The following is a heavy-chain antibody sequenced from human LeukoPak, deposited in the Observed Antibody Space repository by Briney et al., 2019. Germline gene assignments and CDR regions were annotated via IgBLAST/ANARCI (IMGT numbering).Heavy chain of an antibody. D-gene: IGHD6-25*01. CDR1: GLTFSSYS. J-gene: IGHJ4*02. CDR3: ARALAAETDFDY. Sequence: GGSLRLSCAASGLTFSSYSMNWVRQAPGKGLEWVANIKQDGSEKYYVDSVKGRFTISRDNAKNSLYLQMNSLRAEDTAVYYCARALAAETDFDYWGQGTLVTVSS. V-gene: IGHV3-7*01. CDR2: IKQDGSEK.